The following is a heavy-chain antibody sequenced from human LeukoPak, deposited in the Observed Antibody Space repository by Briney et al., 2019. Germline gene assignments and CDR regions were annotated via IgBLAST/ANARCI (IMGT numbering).Heavy chain of an antibody. CDR3: TRDHITSWQIDF. D-gene: IGHD2-2*01. CDR1: GFTFHDYG. Sequence: HSGRSLRLSCAASGFTFHDYGMHWVRQAPGKGLEWVSGIKWSSETDYADSVKGRFTISRDNSKNTVSLQMNSLRVEDTAVYYCTRDHITSWQIDFWGQGTMVTVSS. V-gene: IGHV3-9*01. CDR2: IKWSSET. J-gene: IGHJ4*02.